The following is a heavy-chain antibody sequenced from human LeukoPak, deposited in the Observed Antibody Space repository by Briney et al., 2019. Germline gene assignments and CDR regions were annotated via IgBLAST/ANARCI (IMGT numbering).Heavy chain of an antibody. CDR2: MYPSGGST. D-gene: IGHD2-2*01. J-gene: IGHJ4*02. V-gene: IGHV1-46*01. CDR3: AREGPADTKYYFDY. CDR1: GFTFTNYY. Sequence: ASVKVSCKASGFTFTNYYVHWVRQAPGQGLERMGIMYPSGGSTRSAQKFQGRVTMTSDTSTSTVYMELSSLRSEDSAVYYCAREGPADTKYYFDYWGQGTLVTVS.